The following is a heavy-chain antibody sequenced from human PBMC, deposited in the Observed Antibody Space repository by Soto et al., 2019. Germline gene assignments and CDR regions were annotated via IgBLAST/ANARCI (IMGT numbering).Heavy chain of an antibody. J-gene: IGHJ6*02. Sequence: QVQLVESDGGVVQPGRSLKLSCAASGFTFSSYGMHWVRQAPGKGLEWVAVIWYDGSNKYYADSVKGRFTISRDNSKNPLYLQMNSLRAEDTAVYYCARDTARDKVRIYYGMDVWGQGTTVTVSS. CDR2: IWYDGSNK. V-gene: IGHV3-33*01. D-gene: IGHD3-10*01. CDR3: ARDTARDKVRIYYGMDV. CDR1: GFTFSSYG.